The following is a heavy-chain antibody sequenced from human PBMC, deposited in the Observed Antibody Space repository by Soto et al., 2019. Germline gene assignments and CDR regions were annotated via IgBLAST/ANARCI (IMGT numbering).Heavy chain of an antibody. CDR2: INPNSGVT. CDR1: RYTFTSYN. CDR3: ARVLTGYDLKY. Sequence: ASVKVSCKTSRYTFTSYNVHWVRQAPGQGLEWMGRINPNSGVTNYAQKFQGRVTMTSDTSISTAYMELSRLRSDDTAVYYCARVLTGYDLKYWGQGTLVTVSS. V-gene: IGHV1-2*06. D-gene: IGHD5-12*01. J-gene: IGHJ4*02.